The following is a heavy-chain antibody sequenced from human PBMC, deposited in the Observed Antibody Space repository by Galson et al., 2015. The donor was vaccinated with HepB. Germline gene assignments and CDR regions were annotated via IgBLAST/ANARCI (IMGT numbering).Heavy chain of an antibody. Sequence: SLRLSCATFGFTFSRYAMRWVRQAPGQGLEWVSGMSCTGGTTFYSDSVKGRFTISRDNSKNTLYLQMNSLRAEDTAVYYCSKGAVVGTTCPYYFDYWGQGTQVTVSS. V-gene: IGHV3-23*01. D-gene: IGHD2-21*02. CDR1: GFTFSRYA. CDR3: SKGAVVGTTCPYYFDY. J-gene: IGHJ4*02. CDR2: MSCTGGTT.